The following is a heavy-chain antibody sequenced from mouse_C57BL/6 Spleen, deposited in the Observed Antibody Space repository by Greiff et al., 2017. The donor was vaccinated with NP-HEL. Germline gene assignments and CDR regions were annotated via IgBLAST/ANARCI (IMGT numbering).Heavy chain of an antibody. D-gene: IGHD1-1*01. V-gene: IGHV1S81*02. CDR3: ARIKKIVATYLDY. J-gene: IGHJ2*01. CDR1: GYTFTSYW. Sequence: VQLQQSGAELVKAGASVKMSCKASGYTFTSYWMHWVKQRLGQGLEWFAETNPTNGRTYYNEKFKSKATLTVDKSSSTAYMLLSGPTFEDSAVYYWARIKKIVATYLDYWGQGTTLTDSS. CDR2: TNPTNGRT.